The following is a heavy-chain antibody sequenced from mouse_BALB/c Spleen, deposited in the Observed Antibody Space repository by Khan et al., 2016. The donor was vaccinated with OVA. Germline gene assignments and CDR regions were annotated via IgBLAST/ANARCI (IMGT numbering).Heavy chain of an antibody. CDR3: ARDRIDY. Sequence: QVQLKQSGAELAKPGASVKMSCKASGYTFTSYWMHWVKQRPGQGLEWIGYINPSSGYTEYNQNFKDKATLTAEKSSSTAYMQLSSLTSEDSAVYYCARDRIDYWGQGTTLTVSS. CDR2: INPSSGYT. V-gene: IGHV1-7*01. CDR1: GYTFTSYW. J-gene: IGHJ2*01.